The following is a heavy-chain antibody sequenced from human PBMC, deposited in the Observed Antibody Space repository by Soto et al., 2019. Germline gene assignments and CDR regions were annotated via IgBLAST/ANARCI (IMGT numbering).Heavy chain of an antibody. D-gene: IGHD2-2*01. J-gene: IGHJ3*01. CDR1: GFTFSNYW. Sequence: QPGGSLRLSCAASGFTFSNYWMNWVRQAPGKGLEWVANIKQDGSEKYYVDSVKGRFAISRDNAKNSLYLQMNSLRAEDTAVYYCAFSSTSGAFDVWGQGTMVTVSS. CDR2: IKQDGSEK. V-gene: IGHV3-7*03. CDR3: AFSSTSGAFDV.